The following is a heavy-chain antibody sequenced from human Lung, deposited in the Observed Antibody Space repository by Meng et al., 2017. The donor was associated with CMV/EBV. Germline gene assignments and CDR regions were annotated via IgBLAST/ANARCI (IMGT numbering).Heavy chain of an antibody. CDR3: ARERRYQPLWGDALDI. CDR1: GFSFTSYT. V-gene: IGHV3-21*01. D-gene: IGHD2-2*01. CDR2: ISSSRSYI. J-gene: IGHJ3*02. Sequence: GRSXRPXCALYGFSFTSYTLHWVRQAPGKGLEWVASISSSRSYINYADSVKGRFTISRDNAKNSLYPQMSSLRAEDTAVYYCARERRYQPLWGDALDIWGQGXMVTVSS.